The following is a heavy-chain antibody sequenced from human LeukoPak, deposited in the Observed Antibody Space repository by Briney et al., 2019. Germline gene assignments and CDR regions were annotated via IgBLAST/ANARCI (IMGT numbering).Heavy chain of an antibody. CDR3: MNPNHYGSGR. V-gene: IGHV3-64D*06. CDR2: ISNNGDNT. J-gene: IGHJ4*02. D-gene: IGHD3-10*01. CDR1: GFTFSSYV. Sequence: PGGSLRLSCAVSGFTFSSYVMHWVRRAPGKGLESVSGISNNGDNTYYADSVKGRFTISRDNSESTLYLQMSSLRPDDTAVYYCMNPNHYGSGRWGQGTLVTVSS.